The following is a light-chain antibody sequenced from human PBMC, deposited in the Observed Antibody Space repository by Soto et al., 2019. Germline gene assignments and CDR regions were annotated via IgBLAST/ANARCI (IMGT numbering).Light chain of an antibody. V-gene: IGKV3-15*01. CDR3: QQYNNWPLT. CDR2: GAS. Sequence: EIVMAQSPATLSVSPGERATLSCRASQSISNNLAWYHQKPGQTPRLLIYGASTRATGIPARFSGSASGTEFTFTISSLQSEDFAVYYCQQYNNWPLTFGQGTKLQIK. CDR1: QSISNN. J-gene: IGKJ2*01.